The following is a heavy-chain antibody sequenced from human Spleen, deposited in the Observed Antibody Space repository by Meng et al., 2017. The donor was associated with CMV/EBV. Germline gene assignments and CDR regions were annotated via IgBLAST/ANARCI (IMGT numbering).Heavy chain of an antibody. V-gene: IGHV3-33*06. CDR1: EITFGSYD. D-gene: IGHD1-26*01. CDR2: IWSSGKKK. J-gene: IGHJ5*02. Sequence: SEITFGSYDMTWIRQKPGKGREWMGVIWSSGKKKNNGDSVRGRFTISKNNSKSALYLQMNGLRAENTTVYYCTKDGGSGSYPIESFDPWGQGTLVTVSS. CDR3: TKDGGSGSYPIESFDP.